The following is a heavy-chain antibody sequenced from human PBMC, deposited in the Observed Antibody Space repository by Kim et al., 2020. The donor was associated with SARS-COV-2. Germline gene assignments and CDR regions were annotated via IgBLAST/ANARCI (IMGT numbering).Heavy chain of an antibody. CDR1: GFTFSSYL. V-gene: IGHV3-7*03. J-gene: IGHJ4*02. CDR2: IKQDGSEK. Sequence: GGSLRLSCAASGFTFSSYLMSWVRQAPGKGLVWVANIKQDGSEKYYVDSVKGRFTISRDNAKNSLYLQMNSLRAEDTAVYYCARGGGITMVRGVIISANFDYWGQGTLVTVSS. CDR3: ARGGGITMVRGVIISANFDY. D-gene: IGHD3-10*01.